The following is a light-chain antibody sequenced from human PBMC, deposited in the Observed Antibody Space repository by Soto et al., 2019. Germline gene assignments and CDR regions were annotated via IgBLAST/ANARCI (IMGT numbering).Light chain of an antibody. Sequence: EIVLTQSPATLSLSPGERVTLSCRASQSVSNFLAWYQHKPGQAPRLLIYDVSNRATGIPARFSGSGSGTDFTLTISSPEPEDFAVYYCQNRKYFGPGTKVDIK. CDR3: QNRKY. J-gene: IGKJ3*01. CDR2: DVS. V-gene: IGKV3-11*01. CDR1: QSVSNF.